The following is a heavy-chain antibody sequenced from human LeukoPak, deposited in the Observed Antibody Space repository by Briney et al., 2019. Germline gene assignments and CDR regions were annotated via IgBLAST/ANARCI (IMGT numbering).Heavy chain of an antibody. CDR3: TRHLNQLLGWFDP. Sequence: NPSETLSLTCTVSGGSISRYYWSWIRQPPGKGLEWIGYIFHSGTTNYNPSLKSRVTISIDTSKNQFSLKLSSVTAADTAVYYCTRHLNQLLGWFDPWGQGILVTVSS. J-gene: IGHJ5*02. CDR2: IFHSGTT. D-gene: IGHD2-2*01. V-gene: IGHV4-59*01. CDR1: GGSISRYY.